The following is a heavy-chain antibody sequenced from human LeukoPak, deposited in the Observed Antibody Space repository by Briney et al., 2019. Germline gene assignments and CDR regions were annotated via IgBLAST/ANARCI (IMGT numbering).Heavy chain of an antibody. J-gene: IGHJ3*02. Sequence: PETLSLTCTVSGGSISSYYWSWIRQPPGKGLEWIGYIYYSGSTNYNPSLKSRVTISVDTSKNQFSLKLSSVTAADTAVYYCARNLPSGAFDIWGQGTMVTVSS. V-gene: IGHV4-59*08. CDR1: GGSISSYY. CDR2: IYYSGST. CDR3: ARNLPSGAFDI.